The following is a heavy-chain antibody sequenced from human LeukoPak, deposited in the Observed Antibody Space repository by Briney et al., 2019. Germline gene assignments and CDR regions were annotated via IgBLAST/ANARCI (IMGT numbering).Heavy chain of an antibody. V-gene: IGHV4-31*03. D-gene: IGHD6-13*01. CDR1: GGFISSGGYY. Sequence: SETLSLTCTVSGGFISSGGYYWSWIRQHPGKGLEWIGYIYYSGSTYYNPSLKSRVTISVDTSKNQFSLKLSSVTAADTAVYYCARVGYSSSWYNWFDPWGQGTLVTVSS. CDR3: ARVGYSSSWYNWFDP. J-gene: IGHJ5*02. CDR2: IYYSGST.